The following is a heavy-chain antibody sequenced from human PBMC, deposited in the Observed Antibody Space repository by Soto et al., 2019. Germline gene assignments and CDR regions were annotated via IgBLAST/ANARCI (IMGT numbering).Heavy chain of an antibody. CDR3: ARDTDYIWGTYRHDAFDI. J-gene: IGHJ3*02. D-gene: IGHD3-16*02. Sequence: ASVKVSCKASGYTFTNYGISWVRQAPGQGLEWMGWISTYNGNTNYAQMLQGRVTMTTDTSTSTAYMELRSLRSDDTAVYYCARDTDYIWGTYRHDAFDIWGQGTMVTVSS. CDR1: GYTFTNYG. CDR2: ISTYNGNT. V-gene: IGHV1-18*01.